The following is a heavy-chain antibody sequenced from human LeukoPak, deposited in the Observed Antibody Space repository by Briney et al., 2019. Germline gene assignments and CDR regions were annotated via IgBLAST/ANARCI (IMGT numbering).Heavy chain of an antibody. Sequence: GGSLRLSCVVSEFPFSSYWMNWVRQAPGKGLEWVANINRDGSEKYYVDSVKGRFTISRDKAKNSLYLQMNSLRAEDTAVYYCAREGTLHSLGYWGQGTLVTVSS. CDR1: EFPFSSYW. CDR2: INRDGSEK. D-gene: IGHD3-10*01. V-gene: IGHV3-7*01. CDR3: AREGTLHSLGY. J-gene: IGHJ4*02.